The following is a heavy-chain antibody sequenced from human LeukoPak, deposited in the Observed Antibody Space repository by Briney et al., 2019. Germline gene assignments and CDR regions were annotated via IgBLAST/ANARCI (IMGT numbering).Heavy chain of an antibody. V-gene: IGHV1-2*02. D-gene: IGHD2-2*01. CDR1: GYTFTGYY. CDR3: ARNPRYCGSTSCYFDY. Sequence: GASVKVSCKASGYTFTGYYMHWVRQAPGQGLEWMGWINPNSGGTNYAQKFQGRVTMTRDTSISTAYMELSRLRSDDTAVCYCARNPRYCGSTSCYFDYWGQGTLVTVSS. J-gene: IGHJ4*02. CDR2: INPNSGGT.